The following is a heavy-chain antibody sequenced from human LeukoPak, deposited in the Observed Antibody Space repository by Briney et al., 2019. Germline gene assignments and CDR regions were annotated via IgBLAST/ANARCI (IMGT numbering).Heavy chain of an antibody. D-gene: IGHD2-2*01. J-gene: IGHJ6*02. CDR1: GFTFSNFA. V-gene: IGHV3-21*01. CDR3: ASTPSRDYYYGMDV. Sequence: NPGGSLRLSCAASGFTFSNFAMNWVRQAPGKGLEWVSSISSSSSYIYYADSVKGRFTISRDNAKNSLYLQMNSLRAEDTAVYYCASTPSRDYYYGMDVWGQGTTVTVSS. CDR2: ISSSSSYI.